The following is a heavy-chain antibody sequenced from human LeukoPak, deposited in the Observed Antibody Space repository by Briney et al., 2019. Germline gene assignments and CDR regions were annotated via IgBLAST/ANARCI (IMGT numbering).Heavy chain of an antibody. CDR3: ARDHTMVRGVKSNWFDP. CDR2: IYYSGST. V-gene: IGHV4-39*07. J-gene: IGHJ5*02. CDR1: GGSFSSSSYY. Sequence: SETLSLTCTVSGGSFSSSSYYWGWIRQPPGKGLEWIGSIYYSGSTYYNPSLESRVTMSVDTSKNQFSLKLSSVTAADTAVYYCARDHTMVRGVKSNWFDPWGQGTLVTVSS. D-gene: IGHD3-10*01.